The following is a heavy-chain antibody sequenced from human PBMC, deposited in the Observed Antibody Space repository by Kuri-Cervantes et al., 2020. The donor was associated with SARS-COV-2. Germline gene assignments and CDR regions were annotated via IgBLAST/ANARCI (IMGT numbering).Heavy chain of an antibody. V-gene: IGHV4-34*01. J-gene: IGHJ6*02. CDR2: INHSGST. CDR1: GGSFSGYY. D-gene: IGHD6-19*01. CDR3: ARGVGAAVAGTLITIYYYYDMDV. Sequence: SETLSLTCAVYGGSFSGYYWSWIRQPPGKGLEWIGEINHSGSTNYNPSLKSRVTISVDTSKNQFSLKLSSVTAADTAVYYCARGVGAAVAGTLITIYYYYDMDVWGQGTTVTVSS.